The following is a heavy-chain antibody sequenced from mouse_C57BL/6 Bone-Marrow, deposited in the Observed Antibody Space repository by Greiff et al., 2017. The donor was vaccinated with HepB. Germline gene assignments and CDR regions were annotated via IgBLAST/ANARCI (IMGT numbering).Heavy chain of an antibody. CDR3: ARDARSTMITTSYWYFDV. Sequence: EVMLVESGGGLVQSGRSLRLSCATSGFTFSDFYMEWVRQAPGKGLEWIAARRHKANDYTTVYCASVKGRFIVSRDTPESILYLQMNALRAEDTAIYYCARDARSTMITTSYWYFDVWGTGTTVTVSS. CDR2: RRHKANDYTT. V-gene: IGHV7-1*01. D-gene: IGHD2-4*01. J-gene: IGHJ1*03. CDR1: GFTFSDFY.